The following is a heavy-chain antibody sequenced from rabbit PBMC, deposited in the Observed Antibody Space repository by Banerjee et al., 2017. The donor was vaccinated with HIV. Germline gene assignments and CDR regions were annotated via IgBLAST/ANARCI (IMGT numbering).Heavy chain of an antibody. CDR3: ARGYDSTNNAYCNL. D-gene: IGHD6-1*01. CDR2: IYGGGSGNT. V-gene: IGHV1S45*01. J-gene: IGHJ4*01. Sequence: QEQLEESGGDLVKPEGSLTLTCTASGFDFSSYWMCWVRQAPGKGLEWIACIYGGGSGNTYYASWAKGRFTISKTSSTTVTLQMTSLTAADTATYFCARGYDSTNNAYCNLWGPGTLVTV. CDR1: GFDFSSYW.